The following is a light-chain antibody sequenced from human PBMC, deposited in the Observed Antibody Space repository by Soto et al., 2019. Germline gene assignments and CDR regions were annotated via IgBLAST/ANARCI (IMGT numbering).Light chain of an antibody. CDR1: QTVISY. J-gene: IGKJ3*01. Sequence: DIQLTQSPSSLSSSVGDRVTITCRASQTVISYLNWYQQKPGQAPKLLIYATTHLQSGVPSRFSGSGSGTEFTLTISSLHPEDFATYYCQQSFRTPFTFGPGNKLDIK. CDR3: QQSFRTPFT. V-gene: IGKV1-39*01. CDR2: ATT.